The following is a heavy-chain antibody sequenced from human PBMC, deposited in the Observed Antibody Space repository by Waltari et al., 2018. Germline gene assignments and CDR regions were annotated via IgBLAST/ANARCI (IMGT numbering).Heavy chain of an antibody. V-gene: IGHV4-39*07. Sequence: QLQLQESGPGLVKHSATLSLTCTVSCCSISSNSYYWGWFRQPPGKGLEWIGSIYYSGSTYYNPSLKSRVTISVDTSKNQFSLKLSSVTAADTAVYYCARDLVVVPAAPGGWFDPWGQGTLVTVSS. CDR2: IYYSGST. CDR3: ARDLVVVPAAPGGWFDP. CDR1: CCSISSNSYY. J-gene: IGHJ5*02. D-gene: IGHD2-2*01.